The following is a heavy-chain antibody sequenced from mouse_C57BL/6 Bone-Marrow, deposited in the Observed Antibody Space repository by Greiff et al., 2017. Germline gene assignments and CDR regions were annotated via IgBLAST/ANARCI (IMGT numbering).Heavy chain of an antibody. CDR2: IDPSDSYT. J-gene: IGHJ2*01. Sequence: VQLQQPGAELVKPGASVKLSCKASGYTFTSYWMQWVKQRPGQGLEWIGEIDPSDSYTNYNQKFKGKATLTVDTSSSTAYMPLGSLTSEDSAVYYCAREGDFTTVFDYWGQGTTLTVSS. CDR3: AREGDFTTVFDY. D-gene: IGHD1-1*01. CDR1: GYTFTSYW. V-gene: IGHV1-50*01.